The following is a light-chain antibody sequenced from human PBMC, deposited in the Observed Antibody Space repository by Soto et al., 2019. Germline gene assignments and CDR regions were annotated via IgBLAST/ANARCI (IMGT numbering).Light chain of an antibody. J-gene: IGKJ3*01. CDR1: QRSGRL. CDR2: DGF. V-gene: IGKV1-39*01. CDR3: HQTDRPPFT. Sequence: DIQMTQSPSSLSASVGDPVTITCLASQRSGRLLRWYQQQPGKAPKLLIYDGFTLQGGVPSRFSGSGSGTEFTLTIGSLQPEDFITYYCHQTDRPPFTFGPGTKVDVK.